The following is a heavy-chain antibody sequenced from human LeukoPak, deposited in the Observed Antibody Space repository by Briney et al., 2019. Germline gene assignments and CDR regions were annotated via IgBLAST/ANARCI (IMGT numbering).Heavy chain of an antibody. D-gene: IGHD6-19*01. CDR2: IYTSGST. CDR3: ARVMGSGDYYYYGMDV. Sequence: TSETLSLTRTVSGGSISSYYWSWIRQPAGKGLEWIGRIYTSGSTNYNPSFKSRVTMSVDTSKNQFSLKLSSVTAADTAVYYCARVMGSGDYYYYGMDVWGQGTTVTVSS. CDR1: GGSISSYY. V-gene: IGHV4-4*07. J-gene: IGHJ6*02.